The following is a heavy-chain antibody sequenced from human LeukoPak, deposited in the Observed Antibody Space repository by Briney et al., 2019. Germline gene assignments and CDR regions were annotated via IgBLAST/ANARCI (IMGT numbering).Heavy chain of an antibody. CDR1: GFTFSSYA. CDR3: AKGRGNAYDSSGYPFDY. D-gene: IGHD3-22*01. CDR2: ISGSGGST. V-gene: IGHV3-23*01. Sequence: GGSLRHSCAASGFTFSSYAMSWVRQAPGKGLEWVSAISGSGGSTYYADSVKGRFTISRDNSKNTLYLQMNSLRAEDTAVYYCAKGRGNAYDSSGYPFDYWGQGTLVTASS. J-gene: IGHJ4*02.